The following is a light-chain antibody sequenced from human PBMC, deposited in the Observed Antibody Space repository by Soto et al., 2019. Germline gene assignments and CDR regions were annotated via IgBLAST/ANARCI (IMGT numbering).Light chain of an antibody. CDR3: QQSYSLPLT. V-gene: IGKV1-39*01. J-gene: IGKJ3*01. Sequence: DSQMTQSPSSMSASVGVRVTITCRASQDISRYLNWYQQKLGKAPKLLIYAASTLQIGVPSRFSGNESGTDFTLTISSLQPEDFGTYYCQQSYSLPLTFGPGTKVDIK. CDR2: AAS. CDR1: QDISRY.